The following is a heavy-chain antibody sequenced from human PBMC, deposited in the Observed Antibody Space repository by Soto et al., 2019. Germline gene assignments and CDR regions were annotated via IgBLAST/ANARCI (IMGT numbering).Heavy chain of an antibody. CDR3: AKEGGLSGSYYISSSYYFDY. CDR2: ISYDGSNT. CDR1: GFTFSSYG. V-gene: IGHV3-30*18. J-gene: IGHJ4*02. D-gene: IGHD1-26*01. Sequence: GGSLRLSCVASGFTFSSYGMHWVRQAPGKGLEWVAIISYDGSNTYYADSVKGRFTISRDNSKNTLYLQMNSLRAEDTTVYYCAKEGGLSGSYYISSSYYFDYWGQGT.